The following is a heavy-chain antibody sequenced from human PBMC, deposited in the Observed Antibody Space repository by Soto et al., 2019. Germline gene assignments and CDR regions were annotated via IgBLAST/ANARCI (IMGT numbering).Heavy chain of an antibody. J-gene: IGHJ4*02. Sequence: EVQLVESGGGLVQPGGSLRLSCAASGFTFSSYWMSWVRQAPGKGLEWVANIKQDGSEKYYVDSVKGRFTISRDNAKNSLYLQMNSLRAEDTAVYYCARDGANSGYDYGYWGQGTLVTVSS. D-gene: IGHD5-12*01. CDR2: IKQDGSEK. CDR1: GFTFSSYW. V-gene: IGHV3-7*01. CDR3: ARDGANSGYDYGY.